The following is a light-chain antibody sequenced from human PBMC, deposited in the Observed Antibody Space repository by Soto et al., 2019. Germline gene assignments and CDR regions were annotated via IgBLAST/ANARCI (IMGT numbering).Light chain of an antibody. V-gene: IGKV1-17*02. CDR2: AAS. CDR3: RQHNSHPPWT. Sequence: DIQMTQSPSSLSASVGDRVTITCRASQAIGNDLNWYQQKPGKAPKRLIYAASSLQSGVPSRFSGSGSETEFTLTVSDLQPEDFATYYCRQHNSHPPWTFGQGTKVEIK. J-gene: IGKJ1*01. CDR1: QAIGND.